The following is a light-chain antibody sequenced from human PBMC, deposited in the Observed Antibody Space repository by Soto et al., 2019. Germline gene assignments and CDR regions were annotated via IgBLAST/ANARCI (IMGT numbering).Light chain of an antibody. Sequence: QSVLTQPPSASGTPGQRVTISCSGSNSNIGSNTVNWYQQLPGTAPKLLIYYDNLRPSGVPDRISGSKSGTSASLAISGLQSDDEGDYYCAAWDDSLNGRVFGTGTKLTV. CDR2: YDN. CDR3: AAWDDSLNGRV. J-gene: IGLJ1*01. V-gene: IGLV1-44*01. CDR1: NSNIGSNT.